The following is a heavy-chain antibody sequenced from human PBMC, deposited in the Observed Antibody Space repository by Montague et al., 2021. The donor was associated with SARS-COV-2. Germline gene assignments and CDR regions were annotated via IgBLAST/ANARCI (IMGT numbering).Heavy chain of an antibody. V-gene: IGHV4-59*12. CDR3: ARDGYNAHQNYWYFDL. J-gene: IGHJ2*01. CDR1: GGSISTYH. CDR2: IYYSGST. D-gene: IGHD5-24*01. Sequence: SETLSLTCTVSGGSISTYHWSRIRQPPGKGLEWIGYIYYSGSTNXSPSLKSRVTISVDTSKNQFSLKLSSVTAADTAVYYCARDGYNAHQNYWYFDLWGCGTLVTVSS.